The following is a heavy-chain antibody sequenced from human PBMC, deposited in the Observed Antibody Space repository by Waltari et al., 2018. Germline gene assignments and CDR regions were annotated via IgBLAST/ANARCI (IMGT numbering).Heavy chain of an antibody. CDR3: ARQDTGLISRD. Sequence: QIQLVQSGAEVKKPGGSVKVSCKASGYTFTSYRVGWLRQAPGQGLEWMGWISAYSGNTNYAENFQGRVTMTTDTSTNTAYLELRSLRSDDTAMYYCARQDTGLISRDWGQGTLVTVSS. J-gene: IGHJ4*02. V-gene: IGHV1-18*01. CDR2: ISAYSGNT. CDR1: GYTFTSYR. D-gene: IGHD2-21*01.